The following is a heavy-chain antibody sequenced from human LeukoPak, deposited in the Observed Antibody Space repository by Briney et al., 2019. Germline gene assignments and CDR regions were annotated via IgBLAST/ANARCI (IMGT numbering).Heavy chain of an antibody. CDR2: ISGGSGTI. Sequence: GGSLRLSCAASGFIFSDYTMNWVRQAPGKGLEWVSSISGGSGTIYYADSVKGRFTISRDNAKNSLYLQLNSLRAEDTAVYYCARVSYPVAFDIWGQGTMVTVSS. V-gene: IGHV3-48*01. CDR1: GFIFSDYT. J-gene: IGHJ3*02. CDR3: ARVSYPVAFDI.